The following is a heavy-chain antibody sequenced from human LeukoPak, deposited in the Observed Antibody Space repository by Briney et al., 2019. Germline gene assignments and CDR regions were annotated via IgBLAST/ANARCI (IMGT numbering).Heavy chain of an antibody. D-gene: IGHD2-15*01. J-gene: IGHJ3*02. V-gene: IGHV3-21*01. Sequence: GGSLRLSCAASGFTFSSYSMNWVRQAPGKGLEWVSSISSSSSYIYYADSVKGRFTISRDNAKNSLYLQMNSLRDEDTAVYYCARDQVVVAANDAFDIWGQGTMVTVSS. CDR3: ARDQVVVAANDAFDI. CDR2: ISSSSSYI. CDR1: GFTFSSYS.